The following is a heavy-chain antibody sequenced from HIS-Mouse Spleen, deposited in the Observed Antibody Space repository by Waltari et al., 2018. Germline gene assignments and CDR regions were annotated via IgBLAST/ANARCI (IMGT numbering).Heavy chain of an antibody. Sequence: QVQLVQSGAEVTKPGASVKVSCKASGQTSTSYDINWVRQATGQGLEWMGWMNPNSGNTGYAQKFQGRVTMTRNTSISTAYMELSSLRSEDTAVYYCARGHDYSNYFDYWGQGTLVTVSS. CDR3: ARGHDYSNYFDY. D-gene: IGHD4-4*01. J-gene: IGHJ4*02. CDR1: GQTSTSYD. V-gene: IGHV1-8*01. CDR2: MNPNSGNT.